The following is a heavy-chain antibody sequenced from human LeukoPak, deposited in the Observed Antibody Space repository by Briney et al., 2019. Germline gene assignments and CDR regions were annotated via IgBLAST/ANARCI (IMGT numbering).Heavy chain of an antibody. CDR1: GFTFDDYA. CDR3: ARGLAVAGTEALTY. CDR2: ISWNSGSI. Sequence: GGSLRLSCAASGFTFDDYAMHWVRQAPGKGLEWVSGISWNSGSIGYADSVKGRFTISRDNAKNSLYLQMNSLRAEDTAVYYCARGLAVAGTEALTYWGQGTLVTVSS. V-gene: IGHV3-9*01. D-gene: IGHD6-19*01. J-gene: IGHJ4*02.